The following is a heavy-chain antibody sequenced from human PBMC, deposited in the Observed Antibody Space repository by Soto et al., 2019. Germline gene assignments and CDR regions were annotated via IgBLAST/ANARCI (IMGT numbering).Heavy chain of an antibody. Sequence: ASVQVSCKASGYTFTGYYMHWVRQAPGQGLEWMGWINPNSGGTNYAQKFQGRVTMTRDTSISTAYMELSRLRSDDTAVYYCARGGILTGYHAFDIWGQGTMVTVSS. J-gene: IGHJ3*02. V-gene: IGHV1-2*02. CDR3: ARGGILTGYHAFDI. CDR1: GYTFTGYY. D-gene: IGHD3-9*01. CDR2: INPNSGGT.